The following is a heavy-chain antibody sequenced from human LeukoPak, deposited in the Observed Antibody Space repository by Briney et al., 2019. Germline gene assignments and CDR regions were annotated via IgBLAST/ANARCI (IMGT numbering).Heavy chain of an antibody. CDR3: ARERPNDY. Sequence: PGGSLRLSCAASGFTFSTYWMSWVRQTPGKGLEWVANIRQDGSVKYYVDSVKGRFTISRDNAKNSLYPQMSSLRAEDTAIYYCARERPNDYWGQGTLVTVSS. V-gene: IGHV3-7*01. J-gene: IGHJ4*02. CDR2: IRQDGSVK. D-gene: IGHD6-6*01. CDR1: GFTFSTYW.